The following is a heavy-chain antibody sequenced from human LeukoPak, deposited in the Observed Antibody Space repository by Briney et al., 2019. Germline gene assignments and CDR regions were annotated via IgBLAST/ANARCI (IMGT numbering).Heavy chain of an antibody. D-gene: IGHD3-10*01. V-gene: IGHV3-23*01. CDR2: ISGSGGST. CDR1: GFTFSSYA. Sequence: YPGGSLRLSCAASGFTFSSYAMSWVRQAPGKRLEWFAAISGSGGSTYYADSVKSRFTSSRDNPKTTVYLQMTSLRAADTAVYYCAKERYYRSGSYPTTSFDYWGQGTLVTVSS. J-gene: IGHJ4*02. CDR3: AKERYYRSGSYPTTSFDY.